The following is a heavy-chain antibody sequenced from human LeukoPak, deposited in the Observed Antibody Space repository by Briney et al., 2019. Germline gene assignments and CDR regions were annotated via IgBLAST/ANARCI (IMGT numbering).Heavy chain of an antibody. V-gene: IGHV4-59*12. CDR3: AREKVGSGSYFGYYYYYMDV. Sequence: SETLSLTCTVSGGSSSSYYWSWIRQPPGKGLEWIGYIYYSGNTNYNPSLKSRVTISVDTSKNQFSLKLSSVTAADTAVYYCAREKVGSGSYFGYYYYYMDVWGKGTTVTVSS. CDR2: IYYSGNT. J-gene: IGHJ6*03. D-gene: IGHD3-10*01. CDR1: GGSSSSYY.